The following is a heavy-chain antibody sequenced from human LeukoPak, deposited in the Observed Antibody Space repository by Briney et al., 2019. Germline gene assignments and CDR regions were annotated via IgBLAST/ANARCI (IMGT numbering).Heavy chain of an antibody. Sequence: GGSLRLSCAASGFTFSDYYMSWIRQAPGKGLEWVSYISSSGSTIYYADSVKGRFTISRDNSKNTLYLQMNSLRAEDTAVYYCAKVGYYYGSGSPFDYWGQGTLVTVSS. CDR2: ISSSGSTI. CDR3: AKVGYYYGSGSPFDY. V-gene: IGHV3-11*01. J-gene: IGHJ4*02. D-gene: IGHD3-10*01. CDR1: GFTFSDYY.